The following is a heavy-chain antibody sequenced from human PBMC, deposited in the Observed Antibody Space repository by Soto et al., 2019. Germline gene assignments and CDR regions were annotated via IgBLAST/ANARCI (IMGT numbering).Heavy chain of an antibody. D-gene: IGHD4-17*01. V-gene: IGHV4-30-2*01. CDR2: IYHSGST. J-gene: IGHJ4*02. CDR3: ARVNGDYFDY. Sequence: WSWIRQPPGKGLEWIGYIYHSGSTYYNPSLKSRVTISVDRSKNQFSLKLSSVTAADMAVYYCARVNGDYFDYWGQGTLVTVSS.